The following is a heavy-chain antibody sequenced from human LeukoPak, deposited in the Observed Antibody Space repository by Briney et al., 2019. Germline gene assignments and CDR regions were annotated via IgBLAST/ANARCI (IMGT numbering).Heavy chain of an antibody. Sequence: RAGGSLRLSCAASGFTFSDYYMSWIRQAPGKGLEWVSYISSSSSYTNYADSVKGRFTISRDNAKNSLYLQMNSLRAEDTAVYYCARAPPDILTGFPGAFDIWGQGTMVTVSS. CDR2: ISSSSSYT. D-gene: IGHD3-9*01. CDR3: ARAPPDILTGFPGAFDI. J-gene: IGHJ3*02. V-gene: IGHV3-11*05. CDR1: GFTFSDYY.